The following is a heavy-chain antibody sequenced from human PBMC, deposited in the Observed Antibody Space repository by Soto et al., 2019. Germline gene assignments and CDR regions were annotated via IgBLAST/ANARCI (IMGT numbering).Heavy chain of an antibody. CDR1: GGTFSSYA. V-gene: IGHV1-69*13. Sequence: SVKVSCKASGGTFSSYAISWVRQAPGQGLEWMGGIIPIFGTANYAQKFQGRVTITADESTSTAYMELSSLRSEDTAVYYCARSTDSLDIVAPFDYWGQGNLVPVSS. CDR2: IIPIFGTA. J-gene: IGHJ4*02. D-gene: IGHD5-12*01. CDR3: ARSTDSLDIVAPFDY.